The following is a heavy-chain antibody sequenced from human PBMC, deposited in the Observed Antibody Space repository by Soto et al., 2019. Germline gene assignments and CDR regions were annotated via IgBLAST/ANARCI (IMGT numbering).Heavy chain of an antibody. V-gene: IGHV4-34*01. CDR1: GGSFSGYY. Sequence: PSETLSLTCAVYGGSFSGYYWSWIRQPPGKGLEWIGEINHSGSTNYNPSLKSRVTISVDTSKNQFSLKLSSVTAADTAVYYCARGSRNKVRSRRAEYFQHWGQGTLVTVSS. CDR2: INHSGST. CDR3: ARGSRNKVRSRRAEYFQH. D-gene: IGHD2-21*01. J-gene: IGHJ1*01.